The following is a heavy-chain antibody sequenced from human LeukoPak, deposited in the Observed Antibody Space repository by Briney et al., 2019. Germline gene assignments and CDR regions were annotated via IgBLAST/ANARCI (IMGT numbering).Heavy chain of an antibody. J-gene: IGHJ4*02. D-gene: IGHD2-15*01. Sequence: GGSLRLSCAASGFSFSTYGMHWVRQAPGKGLEWVAVISYDGSNKYYADSVKGRFTISRDNSKNTLYLQMNSLRAEDTAVYYCAKGVDCNGGTCFPDSWGQGTLVTVSS. CDR1: GFSFSTYG. V-gene: IGHV3-30*18. CDR3: AKGVDCNGGTCFPDS. CDR2: ISYDGSNK.